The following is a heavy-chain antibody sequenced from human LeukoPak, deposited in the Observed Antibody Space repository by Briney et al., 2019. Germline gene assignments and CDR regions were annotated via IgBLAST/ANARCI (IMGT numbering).Heavy chain of an antibody. CDR3: ARDTTSCFFNYYFGMDV. Sequence: ASVNVSRKSSGYTFTSYAMNWVRQPPGQGLEWMGWINTNTWNPTYAQGFTGRFAYSLDTSVSTEYLQIRRLKAEDTGVYYCARDTTSCFFNYYFGMDVWGEGTTGTASS. J-gene: IGHJ6*04. CDR2: INTNTWNP. V-gene: IGHV7-4-1*02. CDR1: GYTFTSYA. D-gene: IGHD1-14*01.